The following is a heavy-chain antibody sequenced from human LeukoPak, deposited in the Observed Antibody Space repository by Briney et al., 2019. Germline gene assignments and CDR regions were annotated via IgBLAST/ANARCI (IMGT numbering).Heavy chain of an antibody. Sequence: GGSLRLSCAASGSTFSSYAMSWVRQAPGKGLEWVSAISGSGGSTYYADSVKSRFTISRDNSKNTLYLQMNSLRAEDTAVYYCGSSGYYLAFDYWGQGTLVTVSS. CDR3: GSSGYYLAFDY. D-gene: IGHD3-22*01. J-gene: IGHJ4*02. V-gene: IGHV3-23*01. CDR1: GSTFSSYA. CDR2: ISGSGGST.